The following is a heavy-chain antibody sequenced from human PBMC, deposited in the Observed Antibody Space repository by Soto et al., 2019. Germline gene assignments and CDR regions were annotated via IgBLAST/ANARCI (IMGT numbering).Heavy chain of an antibody. Sequence: ASVKVSCKASGGTFSSYAISWVRQAPGQGLEWMGGIIPIFGTANYAQKFQGRVTITADESTSTAYMELSSLRSEDTAVYYCARAIASVAARRKNWFDPWGQGTLVTV. CDR1: GGTFSSYA. J-gene: IGHJ5*02. CDR2: IIPIFGTA. D-gene: IGHD6-6*01. CDR3: ARAIASVAARRKNWFDP. V-gene: IGHV1-69*13.